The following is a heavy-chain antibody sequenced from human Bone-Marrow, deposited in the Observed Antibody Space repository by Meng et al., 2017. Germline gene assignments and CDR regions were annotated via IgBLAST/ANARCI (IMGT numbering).Heavy chain of an antibody. CDR1: GYTFTSYG. Sequence: ASVKVSCKASGYTFTSYGISWVRQAPGQGLEWMGWISAYNGNTNYAQKLQGRVTMTTDTSTSTAYMELRSLRSDDTAVYYCARDIPSSSEAYYYYGMDVWGQGTTVTVS. CDR2: ISAYNGNT. V-gene: IGHV1-18*01. CDR3: ARDIPSSSEAYYYYGMDV. D-gene: IGHD6-6*01. J-gene: IGHJ6*02.